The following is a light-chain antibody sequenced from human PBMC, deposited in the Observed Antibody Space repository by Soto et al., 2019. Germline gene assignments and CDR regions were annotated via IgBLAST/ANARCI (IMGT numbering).Light chain of an antibody. CDR1: SSDVGGYNY. Sequence: SAVTQPASVSGSPGQSITISCTGTSSDVGGYNYVSWYQHHPGKAPKLMIYDVSNRPSGVSNRFSGSKSGNTASLIISGLQAEDEADYYCSSYTSSSTLSTYVFGTGTKVTVL. V-gene: IGLV2-14*03. CDR2: DVS. J-gene: IGLJ1*01. CDR3: SSYTSSSTLSTYV.